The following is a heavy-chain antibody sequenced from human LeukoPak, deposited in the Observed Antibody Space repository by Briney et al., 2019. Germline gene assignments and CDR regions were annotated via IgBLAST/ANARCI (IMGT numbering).Heavy chain of an antibody. V-gene: IGHV3-23*01. Sequence: GVSLRLSCAASGFTFSSYAMSWVRQAPGKGLEWVSAISGSGGSTYYAVSVKGRFTISRDNSKNTLYLQMNSLRAEDTAVYYCAKEYSGSYYGYWGQGTLVTVSS. CDR1: GFTFSSYA. D-gene: IGHD1-26*01. CDR3: AKEYSGSYYGY. J-gene: IGHJ4*02. CDR2: ISGSGGST.